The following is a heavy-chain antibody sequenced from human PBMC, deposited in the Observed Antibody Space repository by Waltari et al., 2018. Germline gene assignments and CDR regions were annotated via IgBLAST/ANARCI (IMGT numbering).Heavy chain of an antibody. Sequence: QITLKESGPTLVKPTQTLTLTCTFSGFSLSTSGVGVGWIRQPPGKALELLALIYWNDDKRYSPSLKSRLTITKDTSKNQVVLTMTNMDPVDTATYYCAWNRSGGAFDIWGQGTMVTVSS. V-gene: IGHV2-5*01. CDR2: IYWNDDK. CDR1: GFSLSTSGVG. J-gene: IGHJ3*02. CDR3: AWNRSGGAFDI. D-gene: IGHD1-1*01.